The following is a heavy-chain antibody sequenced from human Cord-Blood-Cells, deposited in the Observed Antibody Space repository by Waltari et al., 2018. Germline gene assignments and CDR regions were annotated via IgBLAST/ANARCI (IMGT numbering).Heavy chain of an antibody. CDR3: ARENDFWSGYYVDY. J-gene: IGHJ4*02. CDR1: GFTFSSYW. Sequence: EVQLVESGGGLVQPGGSLRLSCAASGFTFSSYWMSWVRHAPGKGLEWVANIKQDGSEKYYVDSVKGRFTISRDNAKNSLYLQMNSLRAEDTAVYYCARENDFWSGYYVDYWGQGTLVTVSS. D-gene: IGHD3-3*01. V-gene: IGHV3-7*01. CDR2: IKQDGSEK.